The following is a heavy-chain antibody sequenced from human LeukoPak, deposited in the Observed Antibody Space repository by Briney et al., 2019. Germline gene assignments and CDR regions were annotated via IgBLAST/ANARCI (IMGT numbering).Heavy chain of an antibody. CDR3: ARVPSGSGSYLWWFDP. CDR1: GFTFSSHA. CDR2: IDDSGGFT. Sequence: PGRSLRLSCAASGFTFSSHAMNWVRQAPGKGLEWVSSIDDSGGFTKYADSVKGRFTISRDNAKNSLYLQMNSLRAEDTAVYYCARVPSGSGSYLWWFDPWGQGTLVTVTS. V-gene: IGHV3-21*01. D-gene: IGHD3-10*01. J-gene: IGHJ5*02.